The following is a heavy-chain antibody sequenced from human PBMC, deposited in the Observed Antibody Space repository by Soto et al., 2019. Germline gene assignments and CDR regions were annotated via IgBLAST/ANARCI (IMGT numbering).Heavy chain of an antibody. CDR1: TGSISSSS. Sequence: QVQLQESGPGLVKPSETLSLTCTVSTGSISSSSWSWIRQPPGKGLEWVAYIHYSGSTYYNPSLKSRVTISVDTSKNLFSLRLNSVIAADTAVYYFARDYLGPPNWFDPWGQGTLVTVSS. V-gene: IGHV4-59*01. D-gene: IGHD3-16*02. CDR3: ARDYLGPPNWFDP. CDR2: IHYSGST. J-gene: IGHJ5*02.